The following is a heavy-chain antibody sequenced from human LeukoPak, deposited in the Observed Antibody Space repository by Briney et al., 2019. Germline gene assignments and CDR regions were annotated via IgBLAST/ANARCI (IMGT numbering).Heavy chain of an antibody. J-gene: IGHJ4*02. CDR2: IWYDGSNK. D-gene: IGHD2-2*01. CDR3: AKDRPPAATDYYFDY. Sequence: GGSLRLSCAASGFTFSTYGMHWVHQAPGKGLEWVAVIWYDGSNKYYADSVKGRFTISRDNSKNTLYLQMNSLRAEDTAVYYCAKDRPPAATDYYFDYWGQGTLVTVSS. CDR1: GFTFSTYG. V-gene: IGHV3-33*06.